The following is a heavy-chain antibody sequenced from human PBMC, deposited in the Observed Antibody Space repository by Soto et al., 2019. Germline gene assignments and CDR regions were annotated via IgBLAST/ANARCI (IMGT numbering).Heavy chain of an antibody. V-gene: IGHV1-2*02. CDR1: GYTLTDYY. CDR2: INPKNGDT. D-gene: IGHD6-19*01. J-gene: IGHJ6*02. Sequence: QVQLVQSGAEVKKPGASVKVSCKPSGYTLTDYYIHWVRQAPGQGPGWMGWINPKNGDTKSAQKFQGRVTMTRDMSVTTAYLDLSSLRSDDTAQYYCARSSGSYSYYGMDVWGQGTTVTVSS. CDR3: ARSSGSYSYYGMDV.